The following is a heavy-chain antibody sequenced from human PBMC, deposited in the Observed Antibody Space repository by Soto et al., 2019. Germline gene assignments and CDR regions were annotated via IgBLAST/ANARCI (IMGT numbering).Heavy chain of an antibody. CDR2: ISAYNGNT. J-gene: IGHJ6*02. V-gene: IGHV1-18*01. D-gene: IGHD3-3*01. CDR1: GYTFTSYG. Sequence: ASVKVSCKASGYTFTSYGISWVRQAPGQGLEWMGWISAYNGNTNYAQKLQGRVTMTTDTSTSTAYMELRSLRSDDTAVYYCAAYYDFWSGYYKPDYYYGMDVWGQGNTVTVSS. CDR3: AAYYDFWSGYYKPDYYYGMDV.